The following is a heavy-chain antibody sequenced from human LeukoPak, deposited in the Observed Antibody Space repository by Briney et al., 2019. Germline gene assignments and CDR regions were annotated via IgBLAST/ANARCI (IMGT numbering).Heavy chain of an antibody. V-gene: IGHV3-53*01. CDR3: VRAPYYGGNGGQ. J-gene: IGHJ4*02. CDR1: GFAVSNNY. CDR2: IHGGGTT. D-gene: IGHD4-23*01. Sequence: GGSLRLSCAASGFAVSNNYVSWVRQAPGKGLEWVSLIHGGGTTYYADSVKGRFTISTDTSQNTVYLQMNSLRAEDTAVYYCVRAPYYGGNGGQWGRGTLVTVSS.